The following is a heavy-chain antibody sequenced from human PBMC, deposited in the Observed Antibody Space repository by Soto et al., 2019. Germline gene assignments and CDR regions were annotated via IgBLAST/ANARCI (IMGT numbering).Heavy chain of an antibody. V-gene: IGHV3-9*01. CDR2: ISWNSGSI. CDR3: AKAQEEDSGYDSWGAFDY. J-gene: IGHJ4*02. CDR1: GFTFDDYA. D-gene: IGHD5-12*01. Sequence: EVQLVESGGGLVQPGRSLRLSCAASGFTFDDYAMHWVRQAPGQGLEWVSGISWNSGSIGYADSVKGRFTISRDNAKHSLYRQMSSLRAEDTALYYCAKAQEEDSGYDSWGAFDYWGQGTLVTVSS.